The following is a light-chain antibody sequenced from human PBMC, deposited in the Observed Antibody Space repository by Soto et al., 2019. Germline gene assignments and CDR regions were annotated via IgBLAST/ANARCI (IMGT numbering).Light chain of an antibody. CDR1: SSDVGGYNY. J-gene: IGLJ2*01. Sequence: QSAQTQPASVSGSPGQSITISCTGTSSDVGGYNYVSWYQQRPGKAPKLMIYDVSNRPSGVSNRFSGSKSGNTASLTISGLQAEDEADYYCSSYTSSSTVVFGGGTKLTVL. V-gene: IGLV2-14*01. CDR2: DVS. CDR3: SSYTSSSTVV.